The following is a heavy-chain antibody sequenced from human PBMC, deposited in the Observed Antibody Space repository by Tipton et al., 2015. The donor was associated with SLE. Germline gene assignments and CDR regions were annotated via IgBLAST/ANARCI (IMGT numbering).Heavy chain of an antibody. D-gene: IGHD3-22*01. CDR2: IYYSGST. V-gene: IGHV4-39*07. Sequence: TLSLTCTVSGGSIRSSSYYWGWIRQPPGKGLEWIGSIYYSGSTYYNPSLKSRVTISVDTSKNQFSLKVSSVTAADTAVYYCARDLLLTYYYDSSGYQDAFDIWGQGTMVTVSS. CDR3: ARDLLLTYYYDSSGYQDAFDI. CDR1: GGSIRSSSYY. J-gene: IGHJ3*02.